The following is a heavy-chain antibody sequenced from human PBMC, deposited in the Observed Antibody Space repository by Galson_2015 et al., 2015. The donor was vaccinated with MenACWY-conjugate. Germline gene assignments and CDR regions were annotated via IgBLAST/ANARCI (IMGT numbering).Heavy chain of an antibody. D-gene: IGHD1-26*01. CDR2: ISPGDSET. CDR3: ARHPPGGRGMDV. J-gene: IGHJ6*02. CDR1: GYNFITYW. V-gene: IGHV5-51*01. Sequence: QSGAEVKKPGESLKISCKASGYNFITYWIGWVRQVPGKGLEWMGLISPGDSETRYSPAFQGQVTISADKSISTAYVQWDSLQASDTAMYYCARHPPGGRGMDVWGQGTTVTVSS.